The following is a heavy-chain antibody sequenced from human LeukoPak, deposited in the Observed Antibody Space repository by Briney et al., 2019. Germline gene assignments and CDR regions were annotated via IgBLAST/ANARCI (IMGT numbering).Heavy chain of an antibody. CDR1: GGSISSYY. Sequence: SETLSLTCTVYGGSISSYYWSWIRQPPGKGLKWIGYIYYSGSTNYNPSLESLVTISGDTFKNQFSQKLSSVTAADTAVYYCARDRCSCGSCPYNWFDPWGQGTLVTVSS. CDR3: ARDRCSCGSCPYNWFDP. J-gene: IGHJ5*02. D-gene: IGHD2-15*01. CDR2: IYYSGST. V-gene: IGHV4-59*01.